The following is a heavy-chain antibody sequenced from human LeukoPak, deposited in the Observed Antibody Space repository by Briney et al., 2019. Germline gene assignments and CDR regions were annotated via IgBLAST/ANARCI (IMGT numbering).Heavy chain of an antibody. CDR3: AKVVPAAPSAPFDY. Sequence: GGSLRLSCAASGFTFSSYGMHWVRQAPGKGLEWVAFIWYDGSNKYYADSVKGRFTISRDNSKNTLYLQMNSLRSEDTAVYYCAKVVPAAPSAPFDYWGQGTLVTVSS. CDR1: GFTFSSYG. V-gene: IGHV3-30*02. CDR2: IWYDGSNK. J-gene: IGHJ4*02. D-gene: IGHD2-2*01.